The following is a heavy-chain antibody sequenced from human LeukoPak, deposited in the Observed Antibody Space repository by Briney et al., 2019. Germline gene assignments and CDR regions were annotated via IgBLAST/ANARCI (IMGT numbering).Heavy chain of an antibody. CDR2: ISSSSSYI. V-gene: IGHV3-21*01. CDR3: ARGAPYCSGANCMYYFDY. Sequence: PGGSLRLSCAASGFTFSSYSMNWVRQAPGKGLEWVSSISSSSSYIYYADSVKGRFTISRDNAKNSLYLQMNSLRAEDTAVYYCARGAPYCSGANCMYYFDYWGQGTLVTVSS. D-gene: IGHD2-15*01. CDR1: GFTFSSYS. J-gene: IGHJ4*02.